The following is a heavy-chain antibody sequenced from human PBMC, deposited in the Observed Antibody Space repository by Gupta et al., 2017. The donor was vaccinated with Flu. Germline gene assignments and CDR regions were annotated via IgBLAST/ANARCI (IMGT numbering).Heavy chain of an antibody. D-gene: IGHD6-19*01. CDR2: IKSKTDGGTT. Sequence: WVRQAPGKGLEWVGRIKSKTDGGTTDYAAPVQGRFTISRDDSKNTLFLQMSSLKTEDTAVYFCATEIGWYPYWGQGTLVTVSS. V-gene: IGHV3-15*01. J-gene: IGHJ4*02. CDR3: ATEIGWYPY.